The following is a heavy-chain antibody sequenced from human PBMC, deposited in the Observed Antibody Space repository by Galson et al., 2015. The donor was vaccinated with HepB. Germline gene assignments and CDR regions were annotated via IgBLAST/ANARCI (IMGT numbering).Heavy chain of an antibody. Sequence: TLSLTCTVPGGSISSDGYSWNWIRQPPGKGLEWIGYIHHLGSTYYTPSLKSRVTISLDRSRNQFSLKLSSATAADTAVYYCASTYNWNDRTNCFDPWGQGTLVTVSS. CDR2: IHHLGST. D-gene: IGHD1-1*01. V-gene: IGHV4-30-2*01. CDR3: ASTYNWNDRTNCFDP. CDR1: GGSISSDGYS. J-gene: IGHJ5*02.